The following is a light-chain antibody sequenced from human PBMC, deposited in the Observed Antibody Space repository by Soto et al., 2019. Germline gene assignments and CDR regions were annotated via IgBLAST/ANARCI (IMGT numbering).Light chain of an antibody. V-gene: IGLV2-14*01. J-gene: IGLJ1*01. CDR3: SSYSISTAYL. Sequence: QSALTQPASVSGPPGQSITISCTGTSSDVGGYDYVSWYQLHPGKAPKLMVFEVSNRPSGVSYRFSGSKSGNTASLTISGLQAEDEADYFCSSYSISTAYLFGTGTKATVL. CDR1: SSDVGGYDY. CDR2: EVS.